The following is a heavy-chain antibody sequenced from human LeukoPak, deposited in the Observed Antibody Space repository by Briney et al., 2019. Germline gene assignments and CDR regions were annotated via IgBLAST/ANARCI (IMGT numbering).Heavy chain of an antibody. CDR2: ISYSGAI. V-gene: IGHV4-59*12. J-gene: IGHJ4*02. CDR3: ARRLFYSGYDR. CDR1: GGSITSYY. Sequence: SETLSLTCAVSGGSITSYYWSWIRQPPGKGLEYIGYISYSGAINYNPSLKSRVTISVDTSKNQFSLRLTSVTTADTAVYYCARRLFYSGYDRWGQGTLVTVSS. D-gene: IGHD5-12*01.